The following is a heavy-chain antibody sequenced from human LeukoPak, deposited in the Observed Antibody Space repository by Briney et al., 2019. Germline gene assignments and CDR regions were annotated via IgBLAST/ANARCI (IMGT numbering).Heavy chain of an antibody. V-gene: IGHV3-21*01. J-gene: IGHJ3*02. D-gene: IGHD3-22*01. CDR3: ASWYYYDSSGYAFDI. CDR1: GFTFSSYS. Sequence: GRSLRLSCAASGFTFSSYSMNWVRQAPGKGLEWVSSISSSSCYIYYADSVKGRFTISRDNAKNSLYLQMNSLRAEDTAVYYCASWYYYDSSGYAFDIWGQGTMVTVSS. CDR2: ISSSSCYI.